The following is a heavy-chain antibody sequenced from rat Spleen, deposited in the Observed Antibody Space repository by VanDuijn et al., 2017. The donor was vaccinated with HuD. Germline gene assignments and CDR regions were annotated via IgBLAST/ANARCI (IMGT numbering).Heavy chain of an antibody. CDR2: IWNVGGT. V-gene: IGHV2-41*01. J-gene: IGHJ3*01. Sequence: QVRLKESGPGLVQSSQTLSLTCTVAGFSLTTYNVHWVRQPPGKGLEWMGVIWNVGGTRYNSALKSRLSISKDTSKRQVFLKVNSLQTEDSATYYCARDKGGQLRGFAYWGQGTLVTVSS. D-gene: IGHD1-10*01. CDR3: ARDKGGQLRGFAY. CDR1: GFSLTTYN.